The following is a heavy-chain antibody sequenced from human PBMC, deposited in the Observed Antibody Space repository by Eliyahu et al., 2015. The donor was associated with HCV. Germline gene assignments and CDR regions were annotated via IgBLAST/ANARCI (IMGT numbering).Heavy chain of an antibody. D-gene: IGHD1-26*01. V-gene: IGHV4-39*01. J-gene: IGHJ2*01. Sequence: QLQLQESGPGLVKPAETVSLSCAVSGGSISSSDYHWGWIRQPPGKGLEWIGSIYNRGSTDSNPSLKSRVTISVDTSKNQFSLKLNSVTAADTAVYYCARRGGASPYWHFDLWGRGTLVTVTS. CDR3: ARRGGASPYWHFDL. CDR1: GGSISSSDYH. CDR2: IYNRGST.